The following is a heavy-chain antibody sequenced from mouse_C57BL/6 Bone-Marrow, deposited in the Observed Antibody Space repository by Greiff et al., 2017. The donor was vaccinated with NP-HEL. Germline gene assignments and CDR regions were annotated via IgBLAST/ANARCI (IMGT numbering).Heavy chain of an antibody. J-gene: IGHJ4*01. D-gene: IGHD1-1*01. CDR3: ARQSSYDYYAMDY. Sequence: EVHLVESGGGLVQPGGSLKLSCAASGFTFSDYGMAWVRQAPRKGPEWVAFISNLAYSIYYADTVTGRFTISRENAKNTLYLEMSSLRSEDTAMYYCARQSSYDYYAMDYWGQGTSVTVSS. CDR1: GFTFSDYG. CDR2: ISNLAYSI. V-gene: IGHV5-15*01.